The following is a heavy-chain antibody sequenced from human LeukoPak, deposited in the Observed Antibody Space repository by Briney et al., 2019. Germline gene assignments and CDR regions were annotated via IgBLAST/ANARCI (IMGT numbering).Heavy chain of an antibody. CDR2: IYHSGST. Sequence: SETLSLTCAVSGGSISSSYWWSWVRQPPGKGLEWIGEIYHSGSTNYNPSLKSRVTMSVDKSKNQFSLKLNSVTAADTAVYYCARKTAYYYDSGSYYFPDFWGQGTLVTVSS. J-gene: IGHJ4*02. CDR1: GGSISSSYW. D-gene: IGHD3-10*01. CDR3: ARKTAYYYDSGSYYFPDF. V-gene: IGHV4-4*02.